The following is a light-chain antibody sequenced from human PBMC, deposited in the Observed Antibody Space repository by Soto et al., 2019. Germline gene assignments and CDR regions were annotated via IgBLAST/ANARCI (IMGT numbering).Light chain of an antibody. V-gene: IGKV3-15*01. CDR2: GAS. J-gene: IGKJ4*01. CDR1: QSVSSN. CDR3: QQYDNWTPLT. Sequence: IVLTQSPATLSVSPGERATLSCRASQSVSSNLAWDQHKPGQAPRPPIYGASNRATDIPGRFSGSGSGTECTLTISSLPSEDVAGYYRQQYDNWTPLTFLGWTKVEIK.